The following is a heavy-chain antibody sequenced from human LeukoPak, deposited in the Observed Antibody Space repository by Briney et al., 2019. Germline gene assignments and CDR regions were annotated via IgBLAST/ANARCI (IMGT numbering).Heavy chain of an antibody. CDR3: ARGGGLDV. V-gene: IGHV3-7*03. J-gene: IGHJ6*02. D-gene: IGHD3-16*01. CDR1: GFTFSSYW. Sequence: GGSLRLACAASGFTFSSYWMNWARQAPGKGLEWVASINHNGNVNYYMDSVKGRFTISRDNAKNSLYLQMSNLRAEDTAVYFCARGGGLDVWGQGATVTVSS. CDR2: INHNGNVN.